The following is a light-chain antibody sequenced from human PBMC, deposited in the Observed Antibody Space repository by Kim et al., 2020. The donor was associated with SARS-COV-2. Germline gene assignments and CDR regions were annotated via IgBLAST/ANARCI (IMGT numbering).Light chain of an antibody. V-gene: IGLV2-14*03. J-gene: IGLJ1*01. Sequence: SISFSCTGNNTDVGGYNNMYWYQQHAGKAPKLTIYDVRNRPPGVSNHFSGSKSGNAASLTISGLQPEDEADYYCSSYTITSTLDVFGTGTRVTVL. CDR3: SSYTITSTLDV. CDR2: DVR. CDR1: NTDVGGYNN.